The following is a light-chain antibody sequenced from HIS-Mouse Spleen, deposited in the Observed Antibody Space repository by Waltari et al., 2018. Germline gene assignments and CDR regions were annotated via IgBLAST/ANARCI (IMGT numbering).Light chain of an antibody. CDR3: QQLNSYSIFT. V-gene: IGKV1-9*01. Sequence: DIQLTQSPSFLSASVGNRVTLTCRASQGISSYLAWYQQKPGKAPKLLIYAASTLQSGVPSRFSGSGSGTEFTLTISSLQPEDFATYYCQQLNSYSIFTFGPGTKVDIK. CDR1: QGISSY. J-gene: IGKJ3*01. CDR2: AAS.